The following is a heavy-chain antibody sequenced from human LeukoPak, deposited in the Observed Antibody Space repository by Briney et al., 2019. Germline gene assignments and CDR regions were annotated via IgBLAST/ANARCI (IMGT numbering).Heavy chain of an antibody. V-gene: IGHV3-7*01. J-gene: IGHJ4*02. Sequence: GGSLRLSCAASGFTFSSYWMSWVRQAPGKGLEWVANIKQDGSEKYYVDSVKGRFTISRDNAKNSLYLQMNSLRAEDTAVYYCARGPYGGKRNFDYWGQGTLVTVSS. CDR3: ARGPYGGKRNFDY. D-gene: IGHD4-23*01. CDR1: GFTFSSYW. CDR2: IKQDGSEK.